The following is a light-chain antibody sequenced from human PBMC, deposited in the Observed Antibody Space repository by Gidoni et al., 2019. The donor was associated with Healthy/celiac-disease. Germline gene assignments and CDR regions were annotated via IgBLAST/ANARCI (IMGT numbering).Light chain of an antibody. CDR2: AAS. V-gene: IGKV1-39*01. Sequence: DNQETPSPSSLSASVGDRVTITCRASQSISSYLNWYQQKPGKAPKLLIYAASSLQSGVPSRFSGSGSGTDFTLTISSLQPEDFATYYCQQSYSTPKGITFGQGTRLEIK. J-gene: IGKJ5*01. CDR3: QQSYSTPKGIT. CDR1: QSISSY.